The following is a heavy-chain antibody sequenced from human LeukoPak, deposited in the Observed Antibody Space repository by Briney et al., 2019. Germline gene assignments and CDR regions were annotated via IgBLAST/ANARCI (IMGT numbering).Heavy chain of an antibody. V-gene: IGHV4-39*01. CDR2: IFYSGST. CDR3: ARRDRISAAGFDY. Sequence: SETLSLTCTVSGDSISSRSSYWDWIRQPPGKGLEWIGNIFYSGSTYYNPSLKSRVTISVDTSKNQFSLKVGPVTAADTAVYYCARRDRISAAGFDYWGQGTLVTVSS. J-gene: IGHJ4*02. CDR1: GDSISSRSSY. D-gene: IGHD6-13*01.